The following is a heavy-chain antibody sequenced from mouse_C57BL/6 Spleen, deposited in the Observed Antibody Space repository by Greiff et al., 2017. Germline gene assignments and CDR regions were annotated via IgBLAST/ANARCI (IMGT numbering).Heavy chain of an antibody. Sequence: QVQLQQPGAELVKPGASVKLSCKASGYTFTSYWMHWVKQRPGQGLEWIGMIHPNSGSTNYNAKFKSKATLTVDKSSSTAYMQLSSLTSEDSAVYYCARNYYDGSRGDAMDYWGQGTSVTVSS. CDR3: ARNYYDGSRGDAMDY. J-gene: IGHJ4*01. V-gene: IGHV1-64*01. CDR2: IHPNSGST. CDR1: GYTFTSYW. D-gene: IGHD1-1*01.